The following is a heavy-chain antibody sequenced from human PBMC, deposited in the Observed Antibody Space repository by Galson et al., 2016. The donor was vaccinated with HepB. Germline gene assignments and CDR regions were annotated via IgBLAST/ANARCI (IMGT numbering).Heavy chain of an antibody. J-gene: IGHJ6*02. CDR3: ARDSGSYSVWGRDSSVLDV. Sequence: ALVKPTQTLTLTCTFSGFSLSTSGMSVSWIRQAPGKALEWLAQIDWADDKYYNTSLETRLTVFKGTSKNQVVLILTDMGPVDTATYYCARDSGSYSVWGRDSSVLDVWGQGTTVTVSS. CDR1: GFSLSTSGMS. D-gene: IGHD1-26*01. V-gene: IGHV2-70*13. CDR2: IDWADDK.